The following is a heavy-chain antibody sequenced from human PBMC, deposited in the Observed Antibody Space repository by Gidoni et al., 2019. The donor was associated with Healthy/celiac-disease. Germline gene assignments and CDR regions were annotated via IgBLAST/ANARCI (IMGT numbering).Heavy chain of an antibody. V-gene: IGHV3-21*01. Sequence: EVQLVESGGGLVKPGGSLRLSCAASGFTFSSYSMNWVRQAPGKGLEGVSSISSSSSYIYYADSGKGRFTFSRDNAKNSLYLQMNSLRAEDTAVYYCARGHYDSSGYWDYWGQGTLVTVSS. CDR2: ISSSSSYI. J-gene: IGHJ4*02. D-gene: IGHD3-22*01. CDR1: GFTFSSYS. CDR3: ARGHYDSSGYWDY.